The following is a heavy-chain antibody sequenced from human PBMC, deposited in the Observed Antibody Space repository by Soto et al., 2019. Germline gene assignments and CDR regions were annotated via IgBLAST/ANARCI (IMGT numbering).Heavy chain of an antibody. CDR3: ARDGYGDYPLDY. J-gene: IGHJ4*02. V-gene: IGHV1-18*04. D-gene: IGHD4-17*01. CDR1: GYTFSNYG. Sequence: QVQLVQSGAEVKKPVASVKVSCKSSGYTFSNYGISWVRLAPGQGLEWMGWISTHNDNTHYAQKFQGRVTVTTDTSTSTAYMELRSLTSDDTAVYFCARDGYGDYPLDYWGQGTPVTVSS. CDR2: ISTHNDNT.